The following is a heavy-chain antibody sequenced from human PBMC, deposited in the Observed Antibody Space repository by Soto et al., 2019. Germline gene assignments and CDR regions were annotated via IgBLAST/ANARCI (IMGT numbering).Heavy chain of an antibody. D-gene: IGHD6-19*01. CDR1: GYTFTSDG. V-gene: IGHV1-18*04. CDR3: ARSLGLSSGWLIIDY. Sequence: GASVKVSCKASGYTFTSDGISWVRQAPGQGLEWMGWISAYNGNTNYAQKLQGRVTMTTDTSTSTAYMELRSLRSDDTAVYYCARSLGLSSGWLIIDYWGQGTLVTVSS. J-gene: IGHJ4*02. CDR2: ISAYNGNT.